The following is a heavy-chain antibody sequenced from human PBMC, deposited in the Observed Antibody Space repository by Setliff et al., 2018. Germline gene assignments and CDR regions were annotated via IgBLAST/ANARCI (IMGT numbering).Heavy chain of an antibody. CDR3: AREDGPNYYYYYMDI. CDR2: IYTSGSI. V-gene: IGHV4-4*08. D-gene: IGHD2-8*01. Sequence: TSETLSLTCNVFGGSISGYYWNWIRQPPGKGLEWIGNIYTSGSIKYNPSLRSRVTISVDTSKNQFSLRLTSATAADTAVYYCAREDGPNYYYYYMDIWGKGTTVTVSS. J-gene: IGHJ6*03. CDR1: GGSISGYY.